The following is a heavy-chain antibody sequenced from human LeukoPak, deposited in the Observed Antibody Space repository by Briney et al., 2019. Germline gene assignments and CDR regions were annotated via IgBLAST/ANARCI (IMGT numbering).Heavy chain of an antibody. V-gene: IGHV3-7*01. D-gene: IGHD5-12*01. CDR3: ARDGYINGWRFNY. Sequence: PGGSLRLSCAASGFTFSSYAMSWVRQAPGKGLEWVAYIKQDGSEKYYVDSVKGRFTISRDNAKNSLYLQMNSLRAEDTAVYYCARDGYINGWRFNYWGLGTLVTVSS. CDR1: GFTFSSYA. CDR2: IKQDGSEK. J-gene: IGHJ4*02.